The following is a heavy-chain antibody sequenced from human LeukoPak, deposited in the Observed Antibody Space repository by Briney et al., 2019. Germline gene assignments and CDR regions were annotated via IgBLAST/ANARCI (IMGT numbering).Heavy chain of an antibody. J-gene: IGHJ4*02. CDR2: MSVYNGHT. CDR1: GYTFSIYN. CDR3: ARTPENHIDY. D-gene: IGHD1-14*01. V-gene: IGHV1-18*01. Sequence: ASLRVSCKASGYTFSIYNITWVRQAPGQGLEWMGRMSVYNGHTDFARNFQDRVTMTADTSTTTAYMELKSLRSDDTAVYYCARTPENHIDYWGQGTLVTVSS.